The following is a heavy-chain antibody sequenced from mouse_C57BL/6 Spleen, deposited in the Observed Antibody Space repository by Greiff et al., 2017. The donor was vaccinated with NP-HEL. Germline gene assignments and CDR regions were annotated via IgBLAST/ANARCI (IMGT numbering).Heavy chain of an antibody. V-gene: IGHV1-55*01. Sequence: VQLQQSGAELVKPGASVKMSCKASGYTFTSYWITWVKQRPGQGLEWIGDIYPGSGSTNYNEKFKSKATLTVDTSSSTAYMQLSSLTSEDSAVYYCARGPPYYGSSYWYFDVWGTGTTVTVSS. CDR2: IYPGSGST. D-gene: IGHD1-1*01. CDR1: GYTFTSYW. CDR3: ARGPPYYGSSYWYFDV. J-gene: IGHJ1*03.